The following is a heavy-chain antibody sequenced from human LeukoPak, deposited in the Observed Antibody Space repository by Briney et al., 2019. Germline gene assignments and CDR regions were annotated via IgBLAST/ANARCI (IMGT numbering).Heavy chain of an antibody. V-gene: IGHV3-30*02. CDR3: AREEAVAVAGDIDY. CDR1: GFTFNNFG. CDR2: IGYDESKK. D-gene: IGHD6-19*01. Sequence: GGSLRLSCEASGFTFNNFGMHWVRQAPGKGLEGVAFIGYDESKKYYAESVKGRFTISRDDSKNTLYLQMNSLRAEDTAVYYCAREEAVAVAGDIDYWGQGTLVTVSS. J-gene: IGHJ4*02.